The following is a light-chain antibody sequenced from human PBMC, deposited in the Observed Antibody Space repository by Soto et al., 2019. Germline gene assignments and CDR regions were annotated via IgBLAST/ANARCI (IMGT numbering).Light chain of an antibody. J-gene: IGKJ5*01. V-gene: IGKV3-15*01. CDR2: DIS. Sequence: EIVLTQSPATLSLSPGGGATLSCRAAQDVTTNFAWYQLRRGQPPRLLIYDISTRATGVPARFSGSGSGTEFTLTISGLQSEDFALYFCQQYNNWPFSFGPGTRLENK. CDR1: QDVTTN. CDR3: QQYNNWPFS.